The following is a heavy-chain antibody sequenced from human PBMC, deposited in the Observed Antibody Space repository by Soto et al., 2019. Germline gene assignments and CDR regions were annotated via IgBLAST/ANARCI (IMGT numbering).Heavy chain of an antibody. CDR1: GFTFSSYG. CDR3: ARDRPGNCSGGSCYPDAFDI. J-gene: IGHJ3*02. D-gene: IGHD2-15*01. V-gene: IGHV3-33*01. CDR2: IWYDGSNK. Sequence: PGGSLRLSCAASGFTFSSYGMHWVRQAPGKGLEWVAVIWYDGSNKYYADSVKGRFTISRDNSKNTLYLQMNSLRAEDTAVYYCARDRPGNCSGGSCYPDAFDIWGQGTMVTVSS.